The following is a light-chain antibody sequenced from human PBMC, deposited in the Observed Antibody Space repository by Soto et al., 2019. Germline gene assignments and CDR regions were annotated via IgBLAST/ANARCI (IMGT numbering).Light chain of an antibody. V-gene: IGKV3-20*01. J-gene: IGKJ2*01. Sequence: EIVLTQSPGTLSLSPGERATLSCRASQSVSSSYLAWYQQKPGQAPRLLIYGASSRATGIPDRFSGSGSGTDFTLTISRLEPEDFAVYSCQQYGSSPNTFGQGTNLEIK. CDR3: QQYGSSPNT. CDR2: GAS. CDR1: QSVSSSY.